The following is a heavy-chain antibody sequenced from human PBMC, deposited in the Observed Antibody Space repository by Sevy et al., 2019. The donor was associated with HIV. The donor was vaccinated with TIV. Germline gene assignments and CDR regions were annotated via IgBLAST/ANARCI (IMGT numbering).Heavy chain of an antibody. Sequence: GGSLRLSCAASGFTFSNFWMSWVRQAPGKGLEFVANIKQDGSENFYADPMKGRFTISRDNAKNSLFLQMNNLRVEETAVYYCARDHPSTAPFDYWGQGTLVTVSS. CDR1: GFTFSNFW. J-gene: IGHJ4*02. V-gene: IGHV3-7*03. CDR2: IKQDGSEN. D-gene: IGHD2-21*02. CDR3: ARDHPSTAPFDY.